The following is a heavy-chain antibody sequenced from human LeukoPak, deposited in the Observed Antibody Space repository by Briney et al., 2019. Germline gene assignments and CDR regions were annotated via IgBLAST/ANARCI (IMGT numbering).Heavy chain of an antibody. Sequence: QPGGSLRLSCAASGFTFDDYAMHWVRQAPGKGLEWVSLISGDGGSTYYADSVKGRFTISRDNSKNSLYLQMNSLRTEDTALYYCAKDTPSWDFWSGYYNTNDYWGQGTLATVSS. D-gene: IGHD3-3*01. CDR2: ISGDGGST. CDR1: GFTFDDYA. J-gene: IGHJ4*02. CDR3: AKDTPSWDFWSGYYNTNDY. V-gene: IGHV3-43*02.